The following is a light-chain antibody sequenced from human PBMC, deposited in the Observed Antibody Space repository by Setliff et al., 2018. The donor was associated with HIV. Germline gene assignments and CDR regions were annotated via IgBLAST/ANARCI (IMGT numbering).Light chain of an antibody. J-gene: IGKJ1*01. Sequence: DIQMAQSPSTLSASVGDRVTVTCRASQSIRTWLAWYQQKPGKAPKLLIYKASSLESGAPSRFSGSGSGTEFTLTISSLQPDDFATYYCQQYDSYPRTVGQGTKVDIK. CDR1: QSIRTW. V-gene: IGKV1-5*03. CDR2: KAS. CDR3: QQYDSYPRT.